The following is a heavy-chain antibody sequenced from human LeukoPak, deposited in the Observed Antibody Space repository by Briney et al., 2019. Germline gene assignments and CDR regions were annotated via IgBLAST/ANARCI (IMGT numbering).Heavy chain of an antibody. D-gene: IGHD6-13*01. CDR3: ARKRIAAAGTWFDP. J-gene: IGHJ5*02. Sequence: ASVKVSCKASGYTFTGYYMHWVRQAPGQGLEWMGWINPNSGGTNYAQKFQGRVTMTRDTSTSTVYMELSSLRSEDTAVYYCARKRIAAAGTWFDPWGQGTLVTVSS. CDR1: GYTFTGYY. CDR2: INPNSGGT. V-gene: IGHV1-2*02.